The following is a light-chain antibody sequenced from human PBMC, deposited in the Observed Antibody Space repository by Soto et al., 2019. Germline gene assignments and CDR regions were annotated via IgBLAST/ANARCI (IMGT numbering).Light chain of an antibody. CDR3: QQYNRPWT. CDR1: QSISRW. J-gene: IGKJ1*01. Sequence: DIQMTQSPSTLSASVGDRVTISFRASQSISRWLAWYQQKPGKAPNLLIYDASSLQSGVPSRFSGIGSGTEFTLTISSLQPDDFATYYCQQYNRPWTFGQGTKVDIK. CDR2: DAS. V-gene: IGKV1-5*01.